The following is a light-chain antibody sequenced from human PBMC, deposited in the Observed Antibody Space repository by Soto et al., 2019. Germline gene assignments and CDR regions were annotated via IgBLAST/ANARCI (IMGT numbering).Light chain of an antibody. Sequence: EIVLTQSPATLSLSPGERATLSCRASQSVRRYLAWYQQKPGQAPRLLIYDASTRATGIPARFSGSGSETDFTLTITSLEPEDFAVYYCQQRSSWPPTFGQGTRLEIK. V-gene: IGKV3-11*01. CDR1: QSVRRY. CDR2: DAS. CDR3: QQRSSWPPT. J-gene: IGKJ5*01.